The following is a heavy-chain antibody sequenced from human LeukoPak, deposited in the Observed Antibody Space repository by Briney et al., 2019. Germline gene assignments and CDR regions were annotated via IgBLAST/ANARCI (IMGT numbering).Heavy chain of an antibody. V-gene: IGHV3-15*01. J-gene: IGHJ6*02. CDR1: GFTFSNAW. Sequence: GGSLRLSCAASGFTFSNAWMSWVRQAPGKGLEWVGRIKSKTDGGTTDYAAPVKGRFNISRDDSKNTLYLQMNSLKTEDTAVYYCTTDRSKVGATGYYYSGMDVWGQGTTVTVSS. D-gene: IGHD1-26*01. CDR3: TTDRSKVGATGYYYSGMDV. CDR2: IKSKTDGGTT.